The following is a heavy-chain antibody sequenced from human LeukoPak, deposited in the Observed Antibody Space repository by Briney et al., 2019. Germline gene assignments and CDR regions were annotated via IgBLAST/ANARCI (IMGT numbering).Heavy chain of an antibody. CDR3: ARAAAPLDWFDP. CDR1: GGTFSSYA. Sequence: ASVKVSCKASGGTFSSYAISWVRQAPGQGLEWMGWISAYNGNTNYAQKLQGRVTMTTDTSTSTAYMELRSLRSDDTAVYYCARAAAPLDWFDPWGQGTLVTVSS. J-gene: IGHJ5*02. D-gene: IGHD2-2*01. V-gene: IGHV1-18*01. CDR2: ISAYNGNT.